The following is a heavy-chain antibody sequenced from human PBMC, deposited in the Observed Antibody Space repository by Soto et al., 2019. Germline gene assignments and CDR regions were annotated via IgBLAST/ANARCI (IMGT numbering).Heavy chain of an antibody. Sequence: QVQLVQSGAEVKKPGSSVKVSCKASGGTFSSYAISWVRQAPGQGLEWMGGIIPIFGTANYAQKFQGRVTITADESTSTAYMERSRLTSEDTAVYYCARDPRGVLQLWGQRIDYWGQGTLVTVAS. J-gene: IGHJ4*02. CDR3: ARDPRGVLQLWGQRIDY. D-gene: IGHD5-18*01. CDR1: GGTFSSYA. V-gene: IGHV1-69*12. CDR2: IIPIFGTA.